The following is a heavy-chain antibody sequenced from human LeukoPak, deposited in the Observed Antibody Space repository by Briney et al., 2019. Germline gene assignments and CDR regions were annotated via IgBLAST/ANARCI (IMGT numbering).Heavy chain of an antibody. D-gene: IGHD3-3*01. J-gene: IGHJ4*02. CDR1: GFTFSSYW. CDR3: ARMITIFGVDPFFDY. Sequence: GGSLRLSCAASGFTFSSYWMSWVRQAPGKGLEWVANIKQDGSEQYYVDSVKGRFTISRDNAKNSLYLQMNSLRAEDTAVYYCARMITIFGVDPFFDYWGQGTLVTVSS. CDR2: IKQDGSEQ. V-gene: IGHV3-7*01.